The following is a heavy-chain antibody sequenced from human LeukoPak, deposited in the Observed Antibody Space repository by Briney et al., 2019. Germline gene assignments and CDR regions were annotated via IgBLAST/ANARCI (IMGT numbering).Heavy chain of an antibody. Sequence: SQTLSLTCTVSGGSISSGGYYWSWIRQHPGKDLEWIGYIYYSGSTYYNPSLKSRVTISVDTSKNQFSLKLSSVTAADTAVYYCARAVAGTEYYFDYWGQGTLVTVSS. CDR3: ARAVAGTEYYFDY. CDR2: IYYSGST. CDR1: GGSISSGGYY. V-gene: IGHV4-31*03. D-gene: IGHD6-19*01. J-gene: IGHJ4*02.